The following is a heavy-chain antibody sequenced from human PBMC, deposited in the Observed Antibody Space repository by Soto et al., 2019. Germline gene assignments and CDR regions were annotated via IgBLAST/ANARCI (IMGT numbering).Heavy chain of an antibody. CDR3: ARGMRGLYDYVWGSYLESGMDV. J-gene: IGHJ6*02. D-gene: IGHD3-16*02. Sequence: GESLKISCKGSGYSFTSYWIGWVRQTPGKGLEWMGIIYPGDSDTRYSPSFQGQVTISADKSISTAYLQWSSLKASDTAMYYCARGMRGLYDYVWGSYLESGMDVWGQGTTVTVSS. CDR2: IYPGDSDT. V-gene: IGHV5-51*01. CDR1: GYSFTSYW.